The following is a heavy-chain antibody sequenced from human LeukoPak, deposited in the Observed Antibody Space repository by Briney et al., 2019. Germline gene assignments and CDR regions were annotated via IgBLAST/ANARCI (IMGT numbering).Heavy chain of an antibody. CDR3: ATGIAPEGSVAIEY. Sequence: GGSLRLSCAASGFTFSTYAIHWVRQAPGKGLEWVALISDDGRKTYYADSVKDRFTISRYNAKNTLFLQMNSLTGDDTAVYYCATGIAPEGSVAIEYWGQGALVTVSS. D-gene: IGHD3-10*01. CDR2: ISDDGRKT. CDR1: GFTFSTYA. J-gene: IGHJ4*02. V-gene: IGHV3-30*04.